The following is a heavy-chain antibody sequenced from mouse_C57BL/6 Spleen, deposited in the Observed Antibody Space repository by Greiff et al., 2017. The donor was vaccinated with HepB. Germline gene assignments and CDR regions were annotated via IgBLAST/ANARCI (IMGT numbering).Heavy chain of an antibody. CDR2: INPNYGTT. CDR1: GYSFTDYN. J-gene: IGHJ3*01. D-gene: IGHD2-1*01. Sequence: VQLQQSGPELVKPGASVKISCKASGYSFTDYNMNWVKQSNGKSLEWIGVINPNYGTTSYNQKFKGKATLTVDQSSSTAYMQLNSLTSEDSAVYYCFYYGNYERAWFAYWGQGTLVTVSA. CDR3: FYYGNYERAWFAY. V-gene: IGHV1-39*01.